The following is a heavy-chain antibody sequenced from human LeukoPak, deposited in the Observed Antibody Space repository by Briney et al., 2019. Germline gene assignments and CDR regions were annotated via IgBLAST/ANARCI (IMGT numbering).Heavy chain of an antibody. CDR2: ISSSSSYI. J-gene: IGHJ3*02. CDR1: GFTFSSYS. D-gene: IGHD4-17*01. Sequence: PGGSLRLSCAASGFTFSSYSMNWVRQAPGKGLEWVSSISSSSSYIYYADSVKGRFTISRDNAKNSLYLQMNSLRAEDTAVYYCARRVSDYDAFDIWGQGTMVTVSS. CDR3: ARRVSDYDAFDI. V-gene: IGHV3-21*01.